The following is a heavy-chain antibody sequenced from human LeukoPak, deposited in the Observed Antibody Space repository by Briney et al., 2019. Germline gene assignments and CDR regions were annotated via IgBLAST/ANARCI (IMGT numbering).Heavy chain of an antibody. CDR1: GYTFTNYG. Sequence: ASVKVSCKASGYTFTNYGVSWVRQAPGQGLEWMGWISTYDGNTNYAQKFQGRVTMTTDTSTSTAYMELRSLRSDDTAVYYCARDKEVTNNWFDPWGKGTLVTVSS. CDR3: ARDKEVTNNWFDP. D-gene: IGHD4-11*01. V-gene: IGHV1-18*01. CDR2: ISTYDGNT. J-gene: IGHJ5*02.